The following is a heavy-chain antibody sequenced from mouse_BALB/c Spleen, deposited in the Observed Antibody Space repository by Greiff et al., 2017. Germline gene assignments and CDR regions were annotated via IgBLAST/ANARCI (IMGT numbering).Heavy chain of an antibody. Sequence: QVQLKGSGPGLVAPSQSLSITCTVSGFSLTSYGVHWVRQPPGKGLEWLGVIWAGGSTNYNSALMSRLSISKDNSKSQVFLKMNSLQTDDTAMYYCARDSPSYGRYFDVWGAGTTVTVSS. J-gene: IGHJ1*01. D-gene: IGHD2-10*01. CDR2: IWAGGST. CDR1: GFSLTSYG. CDR3: ARDSPSYGRYFDV. V-gene: IGHV2-9*02.